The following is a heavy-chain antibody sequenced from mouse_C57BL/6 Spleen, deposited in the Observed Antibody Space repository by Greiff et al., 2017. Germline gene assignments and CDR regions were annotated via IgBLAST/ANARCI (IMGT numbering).Heavy chain of an antibody. J-gene: IGHJ1*03. V-gene: IGHV5-9-1*02. CDR2: ISSGGDYI. CDR3: TRELRYFDV. CDR1: GFTFSSYA. Sequence: EVQLVQSGEGLVKPGGSLKLSCAASGFTFSSYAMSWVRQTPEKRLEWVAYISSGGDYIYYADTVKGRFTISRDNARNTLYLQMSSLKSEDTDIEYCTRELRYFDVWGTGTTVTVSS.